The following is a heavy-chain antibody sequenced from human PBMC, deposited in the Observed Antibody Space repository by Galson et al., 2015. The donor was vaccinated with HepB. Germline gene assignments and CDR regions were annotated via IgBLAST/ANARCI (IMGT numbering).Heavy chain of an antibody. Sequence: SLRLSCAASGFTVSSNYMSWVRQAPGRGLEWVSVIYSGGSTYYADSVKGRFTISRDNSKNTLYLQMNSLRAEDTAVYYCARGLTTVTTGGDFDYWGQGTLVTVSS. D-gene: IGHD4-17*01. CDR3: ARGLTTVTTGGDFDY. CDR1: GFTVSSNY. CDR2: IYSGGST. J-gene: IGHJ4*02. V-gene: IGHV3-53*01.